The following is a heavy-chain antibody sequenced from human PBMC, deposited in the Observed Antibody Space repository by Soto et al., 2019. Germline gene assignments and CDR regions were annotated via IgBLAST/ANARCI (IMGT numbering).Heavy chain of an antibody. CDR1: GGSISSGDYY. V-gene: IGHV4-30-4*01. CDR2: IYYSGST. CDR3: ASRRSRGRALLFDP. J-gene: IGHJ5*02. D-gene: IGHD1-26*01. Sequence: SETLSLTCTVSGGSISSGDYYWSWIRQPPGKGLEWIGYIYYSGSTYYNPSLKSRVIISVDTSKNQFSLKLSSVTAADTAVYYCASRRSRGRALLFDPWGQGTLVTVSS.